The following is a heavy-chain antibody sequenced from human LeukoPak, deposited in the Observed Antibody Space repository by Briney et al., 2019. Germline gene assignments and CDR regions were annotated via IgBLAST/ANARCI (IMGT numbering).Heavy chain of an antibody. J-gene: IGHJ5*02. V-gene: IGHV1-8*01. D-gene: IGHD3-10*01. CDR3: ARDLLGSRSSGFDP. CDR2: MNPNSGDT. Sequence: ASVKVSCKASGYSLTSHDINWVRQAAGQGLEWMGWMNPNSGDTGYAQKFQDRVTMTRDTSINTVYMELNSLTSEDTAVYYCARDLLGSRSSGFDPWGQGTLVSVSS. CDR1: GYSLTSHD.